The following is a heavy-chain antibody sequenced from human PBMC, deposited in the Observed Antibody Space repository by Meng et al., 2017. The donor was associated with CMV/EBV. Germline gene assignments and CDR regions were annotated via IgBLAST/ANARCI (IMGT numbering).Heavy chain of an antibody. D-gene: IGHD3-22*01. V-gene: IGHV3-74*01. J-gene: IGHJ5*02. CDR3: ARDAKYYYDSSGYPSTGRGIDP. CDR2: INSDGSST. Sequence: GGSLRLSCAASGFTFSSYWMHWVRQAPGKGLVWVSRINSDGSSTSYADSVKGRFTISRDNAKNTLYLQMNSLRAEDTAVYYCARDAKYYYDSSGYPSTGRGIDPWGQGTLVTVSS. CDR1: GFTFSSYW.